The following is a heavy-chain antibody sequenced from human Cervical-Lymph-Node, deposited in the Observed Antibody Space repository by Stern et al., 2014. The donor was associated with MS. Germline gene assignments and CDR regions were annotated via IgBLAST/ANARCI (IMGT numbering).Heavy chain of an antibody. Sequence: QLEQSGAELIRPAETLKISCKGSGYKFSTHWIAWARLMPGKGLEWMWIVYPGDSETRYSPSFQGQVTMSADKSTSTAYLQWSSLNASDTAMYFCARQTTAWASDVWGQGTLVTVSS. CDR2: VYPGDSET. J-gene: IGHJ4*02. CDR3: ARQTTAWASDV. V-gene: IGHV5-51*01. CDR1: GYKFSTHW. D-gene: IGHD1-14*01.